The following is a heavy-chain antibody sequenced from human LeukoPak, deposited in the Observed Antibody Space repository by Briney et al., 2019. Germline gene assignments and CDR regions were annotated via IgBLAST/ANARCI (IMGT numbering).Heavy chain of an antibody. D-gene: IGHD5-18*01. CDR2: IYYSGST. J-gene: IGHJ3*02. CDR3: ARDRAMGRDAFDI. CDR1: GGSISSSSYY. Sequence: SETLSLTCTVSGGSISSSSYYWGWIRQPPGKGLEWIGSIYYSGSTYYNPSLKSRVTISVDTSKNQFSLKLSSVTAADTAVYYCARDRAMGRDAFDIWGQGTMVTVSS. V-gene: IGHV4-39*02.